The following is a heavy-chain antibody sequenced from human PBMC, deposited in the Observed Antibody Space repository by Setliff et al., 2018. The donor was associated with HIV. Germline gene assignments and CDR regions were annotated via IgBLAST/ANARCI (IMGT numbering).Heavy chain of an antibody. CDR3: ARGLYRAPHQALGY. V-gene: IGHV4-34*01. CDR1: GGSFSGYY. J-gene: IGHJ4*02. Sequence: SETLSLTCAVYGGSFSGYYWSWIRQPPEKGLEWIGEINHSGSTNYNPSLKSRVTISVDTSKNQLSLKLSSVTAADTAVYYCARGLYRAPHQALGYWGQGTLVTGSS. CDR2: INHSGST. D-gene: IGHD1-26*01.